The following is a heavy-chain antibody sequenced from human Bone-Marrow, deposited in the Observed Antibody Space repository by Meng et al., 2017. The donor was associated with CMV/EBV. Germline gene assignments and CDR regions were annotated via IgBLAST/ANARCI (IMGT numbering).Heavy chain of an antibody. CDR3: ARDPGDHDFDY. V-gene: IGHV4-34*01. J-gene: IGHJ4*02. D-gene: IGHD4-17*01. CDR2: INHSGST. CDR1: GGSFSGYY. Sequence: SETLSLTCAVYGGSFSGYYWSWIRQPPGKGLEWIGEINHSGSTYYNPSLKSRVTISVDTSKNQFSLKLRSVTAADTAVYYCARDPGDHDFDYWGRGTLVTVSS.